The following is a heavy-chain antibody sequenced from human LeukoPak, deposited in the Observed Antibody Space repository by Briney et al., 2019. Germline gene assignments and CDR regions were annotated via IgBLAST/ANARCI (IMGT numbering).Heavy chain of an antibody. Sequence: GESLKISCKASGYRFINHWIGWVRQMPGKGLEWMGIICGGDSDTRYSPSFQGQVTISADRSINTAYLQWNSLKASDTAIYYCARRLKYSGFDSPFDSWGQGTLVTVSS. D-gene: IGHD5-12*01. CDR1: GYRFINHW. J-gene: IGHJ4*02. V-gene: IGHV5-51*01. CDR2: ICGGDSDT. CDR3: ARRLKYSGFDSPFDS.